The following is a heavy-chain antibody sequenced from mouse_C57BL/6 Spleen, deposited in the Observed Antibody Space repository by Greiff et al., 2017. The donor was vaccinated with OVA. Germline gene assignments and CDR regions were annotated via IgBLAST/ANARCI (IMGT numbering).Heavy chain of an antibody. D-gene: IGHD1-1*01. Sequence: VQLQQPGAELVKPGASVKLSCKASGYTFTSYWMHWVKQRPGQGLEWIGMIHPNSGSTNYNEKFKSKATLTVDKSSSTAYMQLSSLTSEDSAVYYCAKITTVVARYAMDYWGQGTSVTVSS. CDR2: IHPNSGST. V-gene: IGHV1-64*01. CDR1: GYTFTSYW. CDR3: AKITTVVARYAMDY. J-gene: IGHJ4*01.